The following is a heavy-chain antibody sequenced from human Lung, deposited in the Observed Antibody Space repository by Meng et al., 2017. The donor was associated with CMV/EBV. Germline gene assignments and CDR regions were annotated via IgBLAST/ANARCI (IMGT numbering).Heavy chain of an antibody. J-gene: IGHJ4*02. CDR2: TYHSGST. CDR1: GGAISSSNW. D-gene: IGHD6-19*01. V-gene: IGHV4-4*02. Sequence: QVQVEQSGRGRVKPSGTLPLPGAFSGGAISSSNWWSWVRQPPGKGLEWIGETYHSGSTNYNPSLKSRVTISVDKSKNQFSLKLSSVTAADTAVYYCARFPPPGKQWLVTDYWGQGTLVTVSS. CDR3: ARFPPPGKQWLVTDY.